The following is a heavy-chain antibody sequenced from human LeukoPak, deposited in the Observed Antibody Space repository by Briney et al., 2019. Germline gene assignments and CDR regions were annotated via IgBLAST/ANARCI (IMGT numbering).Heavy chain of an antibody. CDR2: IYYSGST. V-gene: IGHV4-39*07. D-gene: IGHD6-19*01. CDR1: GGSISGSSSY. Sequence: PSETLSLTCSVSGGSISGSSSYWGWIRQPPGKGLEWIGSIYYSGSTYDNPALKSRVTISVDTSKNQFSLKLISVTAADTAVYYCARAVAGDDAFDIWGQGTMVTVSS. CDR3: ARAVAGDDAFDI. J-gene: IGHJ3*02.